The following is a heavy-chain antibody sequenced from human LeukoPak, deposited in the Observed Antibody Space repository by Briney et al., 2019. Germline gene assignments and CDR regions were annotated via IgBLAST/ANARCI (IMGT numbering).Heavy chain of an antibody. CDR1: GFTFSSYS. D-gene: IGHD6-19*01. CDR3: AREMAVAGPLGFDH. J-gene: IGHJ4*02. CDR2: ISSSSSYI. Sequence: PGGSLRLSCAASGFTFSSYSMNWVRQAPGKGLEWVSSISSSSSYIYYADSVKGRFTISRDNAKNSLYLQMNSLRAEDTAVYYCAREMAVAGPLGFDHWGQGTLVTVSS. V-gene: IGHV3-21*01.